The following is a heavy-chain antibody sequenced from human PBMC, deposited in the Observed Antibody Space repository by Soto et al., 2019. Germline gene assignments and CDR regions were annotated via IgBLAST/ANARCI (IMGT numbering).Heavy chain of an antibody. J-gene: IGHJ6*02. CDR1: GYSFTTYG. V-gene: IGHV1-18*01. CDR3: AREGPAPYYYYGMDV. CDR2: ISGYNGNT. Sequence: QVQLVQSRGEVKKPGASVKVSCKTSGYSFTTYGISWVRQAPGQGLEWMGWISGYNGNTNYAQNLQGRVTMNTDTSTSTASMEPRSLRSDDTAVYYCAREGPAPYYYYGMDVWGQGSTVTVSS.